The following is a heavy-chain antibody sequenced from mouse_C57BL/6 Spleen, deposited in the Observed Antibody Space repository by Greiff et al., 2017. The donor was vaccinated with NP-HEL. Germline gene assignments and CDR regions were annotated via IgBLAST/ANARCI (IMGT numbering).Heavy chain of an antibody. J-gene: IGHJ4*01. D-gene: IGHD1-1*01. V-gene: IGHV5-4*01. CDR1: GFTFSSYA. CDR3: ARDSYYGSRDPYYYAMDY. CDR2: ISDGGSYT. Sequence: EVKLVESGGGLVKPGGSLKLSCAASGFTFSSYAMSWVRQTPEKRLEWVATISDGGSYTYYPDNVKGRFTISRDNAKNNLYLQMSHLKSEDTAMYYCARDSYYGSRDPYYYAMDYWGQGTSVTVSS.